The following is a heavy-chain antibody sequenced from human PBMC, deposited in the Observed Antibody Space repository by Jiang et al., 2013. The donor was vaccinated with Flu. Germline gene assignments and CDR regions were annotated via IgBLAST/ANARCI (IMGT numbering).Heavy chain of an antibody. CDR3: ARSRVSDYFPSGVYNREPFDF. CDR1: GGSIDRYY. V-gene: IGHV4-59*03. D-gene: IGHD1-14*01. Sequence: GLVKPSETLSLTCTVSGGSIDRYYWTWIRAVPREGTGVDWICLLHWEHQLQPSLGSRVTISVDTSNNQLSLRLSSLTAADTAIYYCARSRVSDYFPSGVYNREPFDFWGQGTLVTVSS. CDR2: LLHWEH. J-gene: IGHJ4*02.